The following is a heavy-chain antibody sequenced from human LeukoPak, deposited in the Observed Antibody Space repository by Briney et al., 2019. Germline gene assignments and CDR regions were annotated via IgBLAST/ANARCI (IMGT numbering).Heavy chain of an antibody. J-gene: IGHJ6*02. CDR1: GGSISRYY. D-gene: IGHD3-3*01. Sequence: SETLSLTCTVSGGSISRYYWSWIRQPPGKGLEWIGYIYYSGSTNYNPSLKSRVTISVDTSKNQFSLKLSSVTAADTAVYYCARVFAKYYYGMDVWGQGTTVTVSS. CDR3: ARVFAKYYYGMDV. CDR2: IYYSGST. V-gene: IGHV4-59*01.